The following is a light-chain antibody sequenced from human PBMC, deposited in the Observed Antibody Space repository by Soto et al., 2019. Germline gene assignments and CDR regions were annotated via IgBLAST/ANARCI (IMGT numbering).Light chain of an antibody. Sequence: QSALTQPASVSGSPGQSITISCTGTSSDIGGYNFVSWYQQHPGKAPKLMIYEVTNRPSGISNSFSGSKSGNTASLTISGVQPEDEADYYCSSYRTMTTLVFGGGTKVTVL. V-gene: IGLV2-14*01. CDR1: SSDIGGYNF. CDR3: SSYRTMTTLV. J-gene: IGLJ2*01. CDR2: EVT.